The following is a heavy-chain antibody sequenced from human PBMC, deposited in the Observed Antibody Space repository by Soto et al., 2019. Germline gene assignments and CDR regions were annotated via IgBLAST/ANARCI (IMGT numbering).Heavy chain of an antibody. D-gene: IGHD2-15*01. J-gene: IGHJ4*02. Sequence: SETLSLTCTVSSGSITNSYWTWIRQPPGKGLEWIGYIHYTGTSNYNPSLRGRVTMSVDTSKNHFSLNIISVTAADTAVYFCVRVAGGGLFDVWGPGNMVT. CDR2: IHYTGTS. CDR3: VRVAGGGLFDV. V-gene: IGHV4-59*01. CDR1: SGSITNSY.